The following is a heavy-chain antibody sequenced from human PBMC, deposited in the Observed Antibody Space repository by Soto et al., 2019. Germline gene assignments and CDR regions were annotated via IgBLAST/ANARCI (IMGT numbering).Heavy chain of an antibody. CDR2: MNPNSGNT. J-gene: IGHJ6*03. Sequence: ASVKVSCKASGYTFTSYDINWVRQATGQGLEWMGWMNPNSGNTGYAQKFQGRVTMTRNTSISTAYMELSSLRSEDTAVYYCARGTKGVVVVAATRNYYYYMDVWGKGTTVTVSS. V-gene: IGHV1-8*01. CDR1: GYTFTSYD. CDR3: ARGTKGVVVVAATRNYYYYMDV. D-gene: IGHD2-15*01.